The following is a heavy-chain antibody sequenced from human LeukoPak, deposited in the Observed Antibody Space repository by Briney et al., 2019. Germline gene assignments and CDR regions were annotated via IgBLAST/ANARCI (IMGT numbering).Heavy chain of an antibody. J-gene: IGHJ4*02. D-gene: IGHD6-13*01. CDR3: ARDHSSWEPRFDY. CDR1: GYTFTSYD. Sequence: GASVKVSCKASGYTFTSYDINWVRQATGQGLEWMGWMNPNSGNTGYAQKFQGRVTITRNTSISTAYMEVSSLRSEDTAVYYCARDHSSWEPRFDYWGQGTLVTVSS. V-gene: IGHV1-8*03. CDR2: MNPNSGNT.